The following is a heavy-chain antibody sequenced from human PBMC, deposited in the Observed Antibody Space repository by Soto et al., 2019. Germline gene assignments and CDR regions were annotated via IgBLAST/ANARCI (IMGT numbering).Heavy chain of an antibody. J-gene: IGHJ6*04. CDR3: ARDRGNIVVVTATLSGGMDV. CDR2: INPSGGRT. Sequence: ASVKVSCTASGYTFTHHYIHWVRQAPGQGLDWVGVINPSGGRTNYAQKFQGRVTMTGDTSTRTVYMELSSLRSEDTAVYYCARDRGNIVVVTATLSGGMDVWGKGTTVTVSS. V-gene: IGHV1-46*01. CDR1: GYTFTHHY. D-gene: IGHD2-21*02.